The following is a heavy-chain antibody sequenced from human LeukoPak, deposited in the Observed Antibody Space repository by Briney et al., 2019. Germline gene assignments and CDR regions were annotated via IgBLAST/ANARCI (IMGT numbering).Heavy chain of an antibody. J-gene: IGHJ5*02. CDR2: ISSSSSTI. CDR3: ARDSIVVVPAAIAWGPNWFDP. V-gene: IGHV3-48*04. Sequence: GGSLRLSCAASGFTSSSYSMNWVRKAPGKGLEWVSYISSSSSTIYYADSVKGRFTISRDNAKNSLYLQMNSLRAEDTAVYYCARDSIVVVPAAIAWGPNWFDPWGQGTLVNVSS. D-gene: IGHD2-2*01. CDR1: GFTSSSYS.